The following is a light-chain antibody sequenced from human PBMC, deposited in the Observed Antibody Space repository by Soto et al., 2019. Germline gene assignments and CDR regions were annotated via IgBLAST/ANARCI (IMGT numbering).Light chain of an antibody. CDR2: GAA. Sequence: EIVLTQSPGTLSLSTGERATLSCRASQSVTNNYLAWYQHKPGQAPRCLIYGAAIRSTGIPDRFSGSGSGTYFTLTSSRLEPEDFAVYYGQQYGTSLTLGQGTPLAIK. V-gene: IGKV3-20*01. CDR1: QSVTNNY. J-gene: IGKJ2*01. CDR3: QQYGTSLT.